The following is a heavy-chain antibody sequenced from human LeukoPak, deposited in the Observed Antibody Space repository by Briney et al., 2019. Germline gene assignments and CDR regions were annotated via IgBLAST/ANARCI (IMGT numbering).Heavy chain of an antibody. CDR2: IYHSGST. D-gene: IGHD3-10*01. V-gene: IGHV4-38-2*02. CDR1: GFSVSNNYH. Sequence: PSETLSLTCTVSGFSVSNNYHWGWIRQPPGKGLEWIGTIYHSGSTYYNPSLKSRVTISVDTSKNQFSLKLSSVTAADTAIYYCARVWFGEHSHMDVWGRGTTVTVSS. CDR3: ARVWFGEHSHMDV. J-gene: IGHJ6*03.